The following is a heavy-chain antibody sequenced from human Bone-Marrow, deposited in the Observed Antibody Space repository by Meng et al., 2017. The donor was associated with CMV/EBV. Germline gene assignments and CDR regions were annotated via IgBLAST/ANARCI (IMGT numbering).Heavy chain of an antibody. CDR3: AREDWSYYDFWSGYSGLDAFDI. D-gene: IGHD3-3*01. J-gene: IGHJ3*02. V-gene: IGHV1-18*01. Sequence: ASVKVSCMASGYTFTSYDINWVRQATGQGLEWMGWISAYNGNTNYAQKLQGRVTMTTDTSTSTAYMELRSLRSDDTAVYYCAREDWSYYDFWSGYSGLDAFDIWGQGTMVTVSS. CDR2: ISAYNGNT. CDR1: GYTFTSYD.